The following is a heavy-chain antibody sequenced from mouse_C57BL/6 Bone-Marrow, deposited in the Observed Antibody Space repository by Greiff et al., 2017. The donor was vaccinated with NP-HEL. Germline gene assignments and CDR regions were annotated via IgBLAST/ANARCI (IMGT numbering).Heavy chain of an antibody. J-gene: IGHJ3*01. CDR3: AVDYDGWFAY. CDR2: IDPSDSYT. V-gene: IGHV1-69*01. CDR1: GYTFTSYW. D-gene: IGHD2-4*01. Sequence: QVQLQQSGAELVMPGASVKLSCKASGYTFTSYWMHWVKQRPGQGLEWIGEIDPSDSYTNYNQKFKGKSTLTVDKSSSTAYMQRSILTSEDSAVYYCAVDYDGWFAYWGQGTLVTVSA.